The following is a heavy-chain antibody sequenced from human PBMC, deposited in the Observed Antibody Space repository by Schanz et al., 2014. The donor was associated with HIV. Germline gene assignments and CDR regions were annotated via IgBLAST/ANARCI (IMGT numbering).Heavy chain of an antibody. CDR2: ISGSGIST. V-gene: IGHV3-23*01. D-gene: IGHD6-19*01. CDR3: TKDIVAGASEY. CDR1: GFTFSDYA. Sequence: VQLLESGGGLVQPGGSLRLSCTASGFTFSDYAMSWVRQAPGKGLEWVSTISGSGISTYYADSVKGRFTISRDNSKNMLYLQMTSLRVEDTAVYYCTKDIVAGASEYWGQGTLVIVSS. J-gene: IGHJ4*02.